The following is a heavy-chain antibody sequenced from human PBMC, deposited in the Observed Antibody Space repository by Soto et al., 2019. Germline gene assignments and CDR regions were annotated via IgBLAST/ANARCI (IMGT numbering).Heavy chain of an antibody. Sequence: PGESLKIACTVSGNTFNAYWIGWVRQTPGKGLEWVGIIFPGEAETRYRPSCQGQVAISADKSISSAYLPWSSLRASDTAMYYCARGGVSTRTFDYWGQGPPVTRLL. V-gene: IGHV5-51*01. CDR1: GNTFNAYW. CDR2: IFPGEAET. J-gene: IGHJ4*02. CDR3: ARGGVSTRTFDY. D-gene: IGHD3-3*01.